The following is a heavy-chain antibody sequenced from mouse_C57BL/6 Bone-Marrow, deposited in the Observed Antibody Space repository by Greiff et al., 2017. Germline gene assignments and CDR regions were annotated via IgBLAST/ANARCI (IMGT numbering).Heavy chain of an antibody. V-gene: IGHV1-64*01. CDR3: AAERWLPLSAMDY. J-gene: IGHJ4*01. CDR2: IHPNSGST. Sequence: VQLQQPGAELVKPGASVKLSCKASGYTFTSYWMHWVKQRPGQGLEWIGMIHPNSGSTKYNEKFKSKATLTVDKSSSTAYMQLSSLTSEDSAVYYCAAERWLPLSAMDYWGQGTSVTVSS. CDR1: GYTFTSYW. D-gene: IGHD2-3*01.